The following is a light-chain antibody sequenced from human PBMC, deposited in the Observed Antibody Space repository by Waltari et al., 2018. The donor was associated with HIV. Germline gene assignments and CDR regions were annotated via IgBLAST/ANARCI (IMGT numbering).Light chain of an antibody. Sequence: DIVMTQSPDSLAVSLGERATVNCKSSQNLLSSSNNEHSLAWYQQKSGQPPKLLIYWASTRESGVPDRFSGSGSGTDFTLTISSLQAEDVAVYYCQQYYTIPYTFGQGTKLEIK. CDR3: QQYYTIPYT. J-gene: IGKJ2*01. V-gene: IGKV4-1*01. CDR2: WAS. CDR1: QNLLSSSNNEHS.